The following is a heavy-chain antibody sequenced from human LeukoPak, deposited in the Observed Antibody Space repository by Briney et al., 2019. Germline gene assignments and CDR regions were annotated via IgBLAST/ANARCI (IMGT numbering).Heavy chain of an antibody. CDR1: GFTFSSYA. CDR3: AKDLAYCSGGSCYSAGYYYGMDV. J-gene: IGHJ6*02. CDR2: ISGSGGST. V-gene: IGHV3-23*01. Sequence: GGSLRLSCAASGFTFSSYAMSWVRQAPGKGLEWVSAISGSGGSTYYADSVKGRFTISRDNSKNTLYLQMNSLRAEDTAVYYCAKDLAYCSGGSCYSAGYYYGMDVWGQGTTVTVSS. D-gene: IGHD2-15*01.